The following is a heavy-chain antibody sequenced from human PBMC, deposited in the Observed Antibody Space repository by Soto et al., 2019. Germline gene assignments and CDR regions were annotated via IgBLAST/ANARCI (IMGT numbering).Heavy chain of an antibody. CDR1: GYTFTSHY. D-gene: IGHD5-12*01. V-gene: IGHV1-46*01. Sequence: ASVKVSCKASGYTFTSHYMHWVRQAPGQGLEWMGIIYSSEGGTHDAQKFQGRITMTRDTYASTVYMELRGLRSDDTAIYYCARRINSGYDLDGYWGQGTLVTVAS. CDR2: IYSSEGGT. J-gene: IGHJ4*02. CDR3: ARRINSGYDLDGY.